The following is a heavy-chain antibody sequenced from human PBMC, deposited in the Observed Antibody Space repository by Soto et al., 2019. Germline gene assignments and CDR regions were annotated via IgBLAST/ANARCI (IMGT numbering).Heavy chain of an antibody. V-gene: IGHV3-23*01. CDR3: AKDSPEVVVAATHDAFDI. CDR2: ISGSGGST. Sequence: HPGGSLRLSCAASGFTFSSYAMSWVRQAPGKGLEWVSAISGSGGSTYYADSVKGRFTISRDNSKNTLYLQMNSLRAEDTAVYYCAKDSPEVVVAATHDAFDIWGQGTMVTVSS. D-gene: IGHD2-15*01. J-gene: IGHJ3*02. CDR1: GFTFSSYA.